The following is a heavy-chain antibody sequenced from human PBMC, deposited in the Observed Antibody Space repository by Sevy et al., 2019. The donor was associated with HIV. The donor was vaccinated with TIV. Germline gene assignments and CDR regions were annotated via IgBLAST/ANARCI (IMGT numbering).Heavy chain of an antibody. CDR2: INPNSGGT. D-gene: IGHD3-16*01. J-gene: IGHJ3*02. CDR1: GYTFTGYY. Sequence: ASVKVSCQASGYTFTGYYIHWARQAPGQGLEWMGRINPNSGGTNYAQKFQGRVAMTRDTSISTAYMELSRLRSDDTAVYYCACYAIDVFYIWGQGTMVTVSS. V-gene: IGHV1-2*06. CDR3: ACYAIDVFYI.